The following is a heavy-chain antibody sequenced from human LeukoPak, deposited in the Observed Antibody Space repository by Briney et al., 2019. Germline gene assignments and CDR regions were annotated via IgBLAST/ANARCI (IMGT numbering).Heavy chain of an antibody. J-gene: IGHJ4*02. CDR2: IYYSGNT. CDR3: ARQTGSGLFILP. CDR1: GVSISSSNSY. Sequence: SETLSLTCTVSGVSISSSNSYWGWIRQPPGKGLEWIGSIYYSGNTSYNASLKSQVSISIDTSKNQFSLKLTSVTAADTAVYYCARQTGSGLFILPGGQGTLVTVSS. D-gene: IGHD3/OR15-3a*01. V-gene: IGHV4-39*01.